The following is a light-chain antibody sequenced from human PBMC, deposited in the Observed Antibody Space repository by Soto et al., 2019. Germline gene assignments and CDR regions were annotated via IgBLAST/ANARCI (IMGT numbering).Light chain of an antibody. V-gene: IGKV3-20*01. CDR2: ETS. CDR1: QSVSSTS. J-gene: IGKJ4*01. CDR3: QQYVSSPPT. Sequence: EIVLTQSPGTLSLSPGERATLSCRATQSVSSTSLAWYQQKPGQAPRLLVYETSTRATGIPDRFSGSGSGTDFTLTISRLEPEDFAVYYCQQYVSSPPTFGGGTKVDIK.